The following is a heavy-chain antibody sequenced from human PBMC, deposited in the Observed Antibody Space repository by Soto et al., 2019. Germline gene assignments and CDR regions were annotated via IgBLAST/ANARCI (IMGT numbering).Heavy chain of an antibody. CDR2: TFSGGNT. V-gene: IGHV3-53*02. CDR1: GFSISSNY. Sequence: ELQLVETGGGLIQTGGSLRLSCAASGFSISSNYIAWVRQPPGKGLEWVSTTFSGGNTEYAASVKGRCSISRDNYKNTLYLQMDNLRVEETAAYYCARKPPSAIQGWAFGMDVWGQGTTVSVSS. CDR3: ARKPPSAIQGWAFGMDV. D-gene: IGHD2-21*01. J-gene: IGHJ6*02.